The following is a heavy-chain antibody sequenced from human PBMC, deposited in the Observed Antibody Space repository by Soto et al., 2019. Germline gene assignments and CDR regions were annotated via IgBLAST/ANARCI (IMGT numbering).Heavy chain of an antibody. J-gene: IGHJ6*02. CDR3: TRDRVAYYDILKHYYYYGMDV. Sequence: GGSLRLSCTASGFTFGDYAMSWFRQAPGKGLEWVGFIRSKAYGGTTEYAASVKGRFTISRDDSKSIAYLQMNSLKTEDTAVYYCTRDRVAYYDILKHYYYYGMDVWGQGTTVTVSS. D-gene: IGHD3-9*01. V-gene: IGHV3-49*03. CDR1: GFTFGDYA. CDR2: IRSKAYGGTT.